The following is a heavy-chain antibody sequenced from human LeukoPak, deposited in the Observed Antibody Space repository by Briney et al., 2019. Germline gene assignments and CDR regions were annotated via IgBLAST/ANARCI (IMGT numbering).Heavy chain of an antibody. Sequence: GSSVKVSCKASGGTFSSYAISWVRQAPGQGLEWLGGIIPILGTANYAQKFQGRVTITADKSTSTAYMELSSLRSEDTAVYYCARVARGYCSGGSCYSGWFDPWGQGTLVTVSS. CDR3: ARVARGYCSGGSCYSGWFDP. D-gene: IGHD2-15*01. V-gene: IGHV1-69*06. CDR2: IIPILGTA. J-gene: IGHJ5*02. CDR1: GGTFSSYA.